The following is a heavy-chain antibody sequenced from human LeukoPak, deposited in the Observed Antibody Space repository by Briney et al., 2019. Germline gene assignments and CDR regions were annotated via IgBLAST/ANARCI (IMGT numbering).Heavy chain of an antibody. CDR3: GRGHCSSTSCYRMDY. Sequence: SVKVSCKASGGTFSSYAISWVRQAPGQGLEWMGGIIPIFGTANYAQKFQGRVTITADESTSTAYMELSSLRSEDTAVYYCGRGHCSSTSCYRMDYWGQGTLVTVSS. J-gene: IGHJ4*02. D-gene: IGHD2-2*02. CDR1: GGTFSSYA. CDR2: IIPIFGTA. V-gene: IGHV1-69*13.